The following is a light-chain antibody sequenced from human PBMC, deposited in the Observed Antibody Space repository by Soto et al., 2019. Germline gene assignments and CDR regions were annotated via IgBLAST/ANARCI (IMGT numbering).Light chain of an antibody. Sequence: EVVLTQSPGTLSLSPGERATLSCRASQSVSSTYLAWYQQKPGQGPRLLIYGASSRATGIPDRFSGSGSGTDFTLTISRLEPEDFAVYYCQQYGTSSPLTLGGGTKVEIK. CDR3: QQYGTSSPLT. J-gene: IGKJ4*01. CDR1: QSVSSTY. CDR2: GAS. V-gene: IGKV3-20*01.